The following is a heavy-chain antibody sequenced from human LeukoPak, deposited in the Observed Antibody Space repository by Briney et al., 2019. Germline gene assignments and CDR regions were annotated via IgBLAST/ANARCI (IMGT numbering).Heavy chain of an antibody. Sequence: GGSLRLSCVASGFTFTDYFMNWVRQAPGKGLEWVSTIGSSGGSTYYADSVKGRFTISRDNSKNTLYLQMNSLRAEDTAVYYCAKVFRDGYNYPFDYWGQGTLVTVSS. CDR3: AKVFRDGYNYPFDY. D-gene: IGHD5-24*01. CDR1: GFTFTDYF. CDR2: IGSSGGST. J-gene: IGHJ4*02. V-gene: IGHV3-23*01.